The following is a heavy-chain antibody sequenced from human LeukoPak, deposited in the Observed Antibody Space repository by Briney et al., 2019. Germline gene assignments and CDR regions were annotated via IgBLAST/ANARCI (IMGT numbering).Heavy chain of an antibody. CDR2: ISYDGSNK. Sequence: GGSLRLSCAASGFTFSSYAMHWVRQAPGKGLEWVAVISYDGSNKYYADSVKGRFTISRDNSKNTLYLQMNSLRAEDTAVYYCAREGYYYDSSGYRLGGDAFDIWAKGQWSPSLQ. J-gene: IGHJ3*02. CDR3: AREGYYYDSSGYRLGGDAFDI. D-gene: IGHD3-22*01. V-gene: IGHV3-30-3*01. CDR1: GFTFSSYA.